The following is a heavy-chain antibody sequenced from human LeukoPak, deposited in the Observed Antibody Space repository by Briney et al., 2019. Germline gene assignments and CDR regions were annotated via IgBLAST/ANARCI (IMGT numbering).Heavy chain of an antibody. Sequence: GGTLRLSCAASGFTFSSYGMNWVRQAPGKGLEWVANIHDDGIVTHYVDSVKGRFTISRDNARNSVNLQLNSLRVEDTALYYCARGRGWVDHWGQGTLVTVSS. V-gene: IGHV3-7*01. CDR2: IHDDGIVT. CDR1: GFTFSSYG. D-gene: IGHD3-16*01. J-gene: IGHJ4*02. CDR3: ARGRGWVDH.